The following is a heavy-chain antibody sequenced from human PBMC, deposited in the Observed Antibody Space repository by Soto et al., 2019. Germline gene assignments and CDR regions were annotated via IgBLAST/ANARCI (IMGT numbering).Heavy chain of an antibody. CDR2: INPNSGGT. V-gene: IGHV1-2*04. D-gene: IGHD1-26*01. Sequence: QVQLVQSGAEVMKPGASVKVSCKASGYTFTGYYMHWVRQAPGQGLEWMGWINPNSGGTNYAQKFQGWVTMTRDTSISTAYMELSRLRSDDTAVYYCARDLSGSYIHFDYWGQGPLVTVSS. CDR1: GYTFTGYY. J-gene: IGHJ4*02. CDR3: ARDLSGSYIHFDY.